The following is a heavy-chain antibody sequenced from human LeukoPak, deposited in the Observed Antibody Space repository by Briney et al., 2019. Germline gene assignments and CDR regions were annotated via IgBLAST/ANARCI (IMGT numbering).Heavy chain of an antibody. CDR3: ARDYYDKGAFDI. J-gene: IGHJ3*02. V-gene: IGHV1-2*02. Sequence: GASVKVSCKSSGYTFTGHYMHWVRQAPGQGLEWMGWINLDSGGTNYAQKFQGRVTMTRDTSISTAYMELRRLRSDDTAVYYCARDYYDKGAFDIWGQGTMVTVSS. CDR2: INLDSGGT. D-gene: IGHD3-22*01. CDR1: GYTFTGHY.